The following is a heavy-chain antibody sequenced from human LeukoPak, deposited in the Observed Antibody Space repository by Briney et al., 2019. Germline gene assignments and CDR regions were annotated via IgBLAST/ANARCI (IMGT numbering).Heavy chain of an antibody. J-gene: IGHJ4*02. V-gene: IGHV3-30*04. D-gene: IGHD4-17*01. CDR2: ISYDGSNK. CDR1: GFTFSSYA. CDR3: AKDGLYGDYGSPIGY. Sequence: PGGSLRLSCAASGFTFSSYAMHWVRQAPGKGLEWVAVISYDGSNKYYADSVKGRFIISRDNSKNTLYLQMNSLRAEGTAVYYCAKDGLYGDYGSPIGYWGQGTLVTVSS.